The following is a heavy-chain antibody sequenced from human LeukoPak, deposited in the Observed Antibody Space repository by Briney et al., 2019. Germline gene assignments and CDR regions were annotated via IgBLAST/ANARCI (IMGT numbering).Heavy chain of an antibody. CDR3: VRDFEAAGFDY. J-gene: IGHJ4*02. CDR1: GFTFSSYA. CDR2: ISISPSIT. D-gene: IGHD6-19*01. Sequence: GGSLRLSCAASGFTFSSYAMSWVRQAPGKGLDWVSFISISPSITDYADSVRGRFTISRDNAKHSLFLQMHSLRAEDTAVYYCVRDFEAAGFDYWGQGTLVTVSS. V-gene: IGHV3-48*01.